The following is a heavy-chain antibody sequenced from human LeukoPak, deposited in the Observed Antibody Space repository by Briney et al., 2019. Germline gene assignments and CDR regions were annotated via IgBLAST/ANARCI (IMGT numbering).Heavy chain of an antibody. CDR1: GFTFGEHV. J-gene: IGHJ6*03. CDR2: IRSRTFRGTT. CDR3: TREDLYYYYMDV. V-gene: IGHV3-49*04. Sequence: GGSLRLSCTASGFTFGEHVVSWVRQAPGKGLEWVGLIRSRTFRGTTENAASVEGRFTFSRDDPKSIAYLQMNSLKTEDTAVYYCTREDLYYYYMDVWGKGTTVTVSS.